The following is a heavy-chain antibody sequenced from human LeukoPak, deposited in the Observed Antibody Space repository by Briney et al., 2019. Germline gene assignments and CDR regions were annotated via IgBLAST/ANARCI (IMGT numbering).Heavy chain of an antibody. Sequence: GGSLRLSCAASGFTFSSYAMHWVRQAPGKGLEWVAVISYDGSNKYYADSVEGRFTISRDNSKNTLYLQMNSLRAEDTAVYYCARDWHSWGFDPWGQGTLVTVSS. J-gene: IGHJ5*02. D-gene: IGHD2-15*01. V-gene: IGHV3-30-3*01. CDR1: GFTFSSYA. CDR3: ARDWHSWGFDP. CDR2: ISYDGSNK.